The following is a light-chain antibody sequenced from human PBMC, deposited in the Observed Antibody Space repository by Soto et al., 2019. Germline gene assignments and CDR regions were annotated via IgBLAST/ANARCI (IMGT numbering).Light chain of an antibody. V-gene: IGLV2-14*01. CDR1: SSDVGGYKY. J-gene: IGLJ7*01. Sequence: QSVLTQPASVSGSPGQSITISCTGTSSDVGGYKYVSWYQQKSGKAPKLMIYEVSNRPSGVSNRFSGSKSGNTASLTISGLQAEDEAYYYCSSNTSSSTLVFGGGTQLTVL. CDR3: SSNTSSSTLV. CDR2: EVS.